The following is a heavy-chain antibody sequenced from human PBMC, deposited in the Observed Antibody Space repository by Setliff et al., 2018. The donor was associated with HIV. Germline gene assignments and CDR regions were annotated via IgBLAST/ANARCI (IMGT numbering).Heavy chain of an antibody. CDR1: FSNYA. D-gene: IGHD3-22*01. CDR3: AKDPSITMTIVIITPSFDI. CDR2: ISYDGNNK. V-gene: IGHV3-30*04. Sequence: FSNYAMHWVRQAPDKGLEWVAVISYDGNNKYYADSVKGRFTISRDNSKNTLYLQMNSLRAEDTAVYYCAKDPSITMTIVIITPSFDIWGQGTMVTVSS. J-gene: IGHJ3*02.